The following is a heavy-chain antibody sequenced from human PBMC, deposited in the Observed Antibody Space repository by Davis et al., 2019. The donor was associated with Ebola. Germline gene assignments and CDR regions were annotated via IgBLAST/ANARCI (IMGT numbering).Heavy chain of an antibody. CDR3: GREYDYVWGSYGGEYGINV. J-gene: IGHJ6*02. Sequence: ASVKVSCKASGYTFSRYAIHWVRQAPGQGLEWMGWINAGNGDTKYSQKFQGRVTVTRDTPASTVYMELSSLRSEDTAVYYCGREYDYVWGSYGGEYGINVWGQGTTVTVSS. CDR2: INAGNGDT. CDR1: GYTFSRYA. D-gene: IGHD3-16*01. V-gene: IGHV1-3*01.